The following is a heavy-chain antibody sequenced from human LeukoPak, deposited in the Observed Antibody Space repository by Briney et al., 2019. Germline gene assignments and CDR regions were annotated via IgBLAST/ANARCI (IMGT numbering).Heavy chain of an antibody. CDR2: ITPIFGTA. CDR3: AKSHSSGWYYYFDY. CDR1: GGTFSSYA. V-gene: IGHV1-69*13. Sequence: SVKVSCKASGGTFSSYAISWVRQAPGQGLEWMGGITPIFGTANYAQKFQGRVTITADESTSTAYMELSSLRSEDTAVYYCAKSHSSGWYYYFDYWGQGTLVTVSS. J-gene: IGHJ4*02. D-gene: IGHD6-19*01.